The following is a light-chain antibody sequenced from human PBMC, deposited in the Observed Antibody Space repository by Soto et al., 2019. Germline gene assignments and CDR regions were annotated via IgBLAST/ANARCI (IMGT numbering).Light chain of an antibody. CDR1: QSVSSSY. J-gene: IGKJ5*01. V-gene: IGKV3-20*01. CDR3: QHYGSSPPIT. CDR2: GAS. Sequence: EIVLTQSPGTLSLSPGERATLSCRASQSVSSSYLAWYQQKPGQAPRLLIYGASSRATGIPDRFSCSGSGTDFILTITRLAPEDFAVYCCQHYGSSPPITFGHGTRLEIK.